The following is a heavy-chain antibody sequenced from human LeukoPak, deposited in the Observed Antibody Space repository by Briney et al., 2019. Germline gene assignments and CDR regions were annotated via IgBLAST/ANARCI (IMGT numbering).Heavy chain of an antibody. CDR3: ARALHYDILTGYYRGKYYFDY. D-gene: IGHD3-9*01. Sequence: PSETLSLTCAVYGGSFSGYYWSWIRQPPGKGLEWIGEINHSGSTNYNPSLKSRVTISVDTSKNQFSLKLSSVTAADTAVYYCARALHYDILTGYYRGKYYFDYWGQGTLVTVSS. CDR1: GGSFSGYY. J-gene: IGHJ4*02. V-gene: IGHV4-34*01. CDR2: INHSGST.